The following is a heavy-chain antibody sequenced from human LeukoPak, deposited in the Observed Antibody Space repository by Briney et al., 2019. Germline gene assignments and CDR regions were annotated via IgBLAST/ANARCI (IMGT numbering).Heavy chain of an antibody. CDR3: ARSALNWYFDL. CDR2: IIPILGIA. V-gene: IGHV1-69*02. CDR1: GGTFSSYT. Sequence: ASVKVSCKASGGTFSSYTISWVRQAPGQGLEWMGRIIPILGIANYAQKFQGRVPITADKSTSTAYVELSSLRSEDTAVYYCARSALNWYFDLWGRGTLVTVSS. J-gene: IGHJ2*01.